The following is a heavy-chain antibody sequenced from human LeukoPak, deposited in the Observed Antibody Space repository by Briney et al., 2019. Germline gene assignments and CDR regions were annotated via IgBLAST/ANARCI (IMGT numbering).Heavy chain of an antibody. CDR3: ARWGGQYDFWSGYYSFDY. CDR2: ISYDGSNK. J-gene: IGHJ4*02. D-gene: IGHD3-3*01. Sequence: GGSLRLSCAASGFTFSTYAMHWVRQAAGKGLEWVAVISYDGSNKYYADSVKGRFTISRDNSKNTLHLQMNSLRGEDTAVYYCARWGGQYDFWSGYYSFDYWGQGTPVTLSS. CDR1: GFTFSTYA. V-gene: IGHV3-30*04.